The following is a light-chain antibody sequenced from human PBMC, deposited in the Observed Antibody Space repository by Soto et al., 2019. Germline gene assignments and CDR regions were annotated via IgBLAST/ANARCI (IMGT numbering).Light chain of an antibody. CDR2: LNNDGRH. CDR3: QTWGTGFLV. CDR1: SGHSSYA. V-gene: IGLV4-69*01. Sequence: QPVLTQSPSASASLGASVKLTCTLSSGHSSYAIAWHQQQPEKGPRYLMKLNNDGRHNKGDGIPDRFSGSSSGAERYLTISSLQSEDESDYYCQTWGTGFLVFGGGTKVTVL. J-gene: IGLJ3*02.